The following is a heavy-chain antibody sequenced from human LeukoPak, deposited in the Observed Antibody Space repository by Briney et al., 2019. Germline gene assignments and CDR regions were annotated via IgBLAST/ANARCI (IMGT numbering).Heavy chain of an antibody. V-gene: IGHV4-34*01. J-gene: IGHJ4*02. Sequence: SETLSLTCAVYGVSFSGYYWSWIRQPPGKGLEWIGEINHSGSTNYNPSLKSRVTISVDTSKNQFSLKLSSVTAADTAVYYCARAPGTGYYDSSGSTPWDDYWGQGTLVTVSS. D-gene: IGHD3-22*01. CDR3: ARAPGTGYYDSSGSTPWDDY. CDR2: INHSGST. CDR1: GVSFSGYY.